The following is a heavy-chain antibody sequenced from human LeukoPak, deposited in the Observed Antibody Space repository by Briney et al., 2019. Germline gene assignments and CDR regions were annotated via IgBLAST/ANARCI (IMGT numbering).Heavy chain of an antibody. J-gene: IGHJ6*03. CDR2: INWNGGNT. CDR3: GRGYYLDYYYYYTDV. D-gene: IGHD3-22*01. Sequence: PGGSLRLSCAASGFTFDDYGMSWVRQAPGKGLEWVSGINWNGGNTGYVDSVKGRFTISRDNAKNSPYLQMNSLRAEDTALYYCGRGYYLDYYYYYTDVWGKGTTVTVSS. V-gene: IGHV3-20*04. CDR1: GFTFDDYG.